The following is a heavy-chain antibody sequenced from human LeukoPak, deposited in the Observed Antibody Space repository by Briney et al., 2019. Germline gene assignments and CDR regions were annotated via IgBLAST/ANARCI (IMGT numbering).Heavy chain of an antibody. CDR3: ARIKGGSSSH. V-gene: IGHV3-48*04. J-gene: IGHJ4*02. Sequence: GGSLRLSCAASGFTFSSYSMNWVRQAPGKGLEWVSYISGSSTTIYYADSVKGRFTISRDNAKNSLYLQMNSLRAEDTAVYYCARIKGGSSSHWGQGTLVTVSS. CDR2: ISGSSTTI. CDR1: GFTFSSYS. D-gene: IGHD6-13*01.